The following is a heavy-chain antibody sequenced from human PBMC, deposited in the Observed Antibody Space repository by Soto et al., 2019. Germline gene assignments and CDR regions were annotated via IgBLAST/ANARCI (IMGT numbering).Heavy chain of an antibody. J-gene: IGHJ6*02. CDR1: GSSLSSSSYY. V-gene: IGHV4-39*01. CDR3: ARLGAYGYYGMDV. CDR2: IYYSGST. D-gene: IGHD2-8*02. Sequence: PSETLSLTCTASGSSLSSSSYYWGWIRPPPGKGLEWIGSIYYSGSTYYNPSLKRRVTISVDTSKNHFSLKLRAVTAADPAVYYCARLGAYGYYGMDVWGQGTTVTVSS.